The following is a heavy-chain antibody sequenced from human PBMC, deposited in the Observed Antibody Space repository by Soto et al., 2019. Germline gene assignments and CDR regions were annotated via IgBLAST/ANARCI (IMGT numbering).Heavy chain of an antibody. J-gene: IGHJ4*02. D-gene: IGHD3-22*01. Sequence: PGGSLRLSCAASGFTFSSYWMSWVRQAPGKGLEWVANIKQDGSEKYYVDSVKGRFTISRDNAKNSLYLQMNSLRAEDTAVYYCAKDLTYYYDRSGYYFDYWCQGPLVTVSS. CDR3: AKDLTYYYDRSGYYFDY. V-gene: IGHV3-7*01. CDR1: GFTFSSYW. CDR2: IKQDGSEK.